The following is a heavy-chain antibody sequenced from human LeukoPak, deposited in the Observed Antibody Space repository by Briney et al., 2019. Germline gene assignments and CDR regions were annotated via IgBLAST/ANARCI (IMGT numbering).Heavy chain of an antibody. CDR2: IYYSGST. CDR1: GGSISSYY. V-gene: IGHV4-59*01. CDR3: AGSGIYYDSSGYDFDY. D-gene: IGHD3-22*01. J-gene: IGHJ4*02. Sequence: SEALSLTCTVSGGSISSYYWSWIRQPPGQGLEWIGYIYYSGSTNYNPSLKSRVTISVDTSKNQFSLKLSSVTAADTAVYYCAGSGIYYDSSGYDFDYWGQGTLVTVSS.